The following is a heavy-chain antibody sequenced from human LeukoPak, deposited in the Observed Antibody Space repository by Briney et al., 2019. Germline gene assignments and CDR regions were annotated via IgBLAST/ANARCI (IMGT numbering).Heavy chain of an antibody. J-gene: IGHJ4*02. V-gene: IGHV4-39*01. CDR2: IYYSGST. D-gene: IGHD3-3*01. CDR1: GGSISSSSYY. CDR3: ASNKPRGPVLRFLEWYLDH. Sequence: KPSETLSLTCTVSGGSISSSSYYWGWIRQPPGKGLEWIGSIYYSGSTYYNPSLKSRVTISVDTSKNQFSLKLSSVTAADTAVYYCASNKPRGPVLRFLEWYLDHWGQGTLVTVSS.